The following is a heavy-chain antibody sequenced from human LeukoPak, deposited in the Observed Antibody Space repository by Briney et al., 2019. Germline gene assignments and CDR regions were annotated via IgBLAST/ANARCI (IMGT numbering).Heavy chain of an antibody. CDR2: IDTSSSTM. Sequence: PGGSLRLSCAASAFTFRDYSMNWVRQAPGKGLEWISYIDTSSSTMYYADSVMGRFTISRDNVKESLYLQMNSLRDEDTAVYYCAREDDSWGPNNLDLWGQGTMVTVSS. J-gene: IGHJ3*01. V-gene: IGHV3-48*02. D-gene: IGHD7-27*01. CDR1: AFTFRDYS. CDR3: AREDDSWGPNNLDL.